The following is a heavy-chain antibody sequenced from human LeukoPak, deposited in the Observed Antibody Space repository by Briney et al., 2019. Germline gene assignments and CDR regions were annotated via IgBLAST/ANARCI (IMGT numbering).Heavy chain of an antibody. CDR2: IKEDGSET. CDR3: ARGDDSGYYDYFDY. Sequence: GGSLRLSCAASGLIFSNYWMTWVRQAPGKGLEWVANIKEDGSETYYVDSVKGRFTISRDNDKNTLYLQMNSLRAEDTAVYYCARGDDSGYYDYFDYWGQGALVTVSS. V-gene: IGHV3-7*03. CDR1: GLIFSNYW. J-gene: IGHJ4*02. D-gene: IGHD3-22*01.